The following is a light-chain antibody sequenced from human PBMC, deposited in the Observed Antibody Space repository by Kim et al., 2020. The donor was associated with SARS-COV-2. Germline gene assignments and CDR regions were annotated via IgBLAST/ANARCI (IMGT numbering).Light chain of an antibody. V-gene: IGKV1-5*03. Sequence: ASVGDSVTITCRASQSVRSWLAWYQQKPGNAPNLLIYKASTLESGVPSRFSGSGSETEFTLTINSLQPDDVASYYCQQYSNYPLTFGGGTKVEIK. J-gene: IGKJ4*01. CDR1: QSVRSW. CDR3: QQYSNYPLT. CDR2: KAS.